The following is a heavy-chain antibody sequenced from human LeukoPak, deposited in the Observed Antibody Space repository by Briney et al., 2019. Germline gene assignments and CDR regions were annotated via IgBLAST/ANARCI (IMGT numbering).Heavy chain of an antibody. D-gene: IGHD3-22*01. CDR3: ARAPPDYDSSGSWDY. CDR1: GGSISSSTYY. Sequence: PSETLSLTCTVSGGSISSSTYYWGWIRQPPGKGLEWIGSIYYSGGTYYNPSLKSRVTISVDTSKNQFSLKLSSVTAADTAVYYCARAPPDYDSSGSWDYWGQGTLVTVSS. J-gene: IGHJ4*02. V-gene: IGHV4-39*07. CDR2: IYYSGGT.